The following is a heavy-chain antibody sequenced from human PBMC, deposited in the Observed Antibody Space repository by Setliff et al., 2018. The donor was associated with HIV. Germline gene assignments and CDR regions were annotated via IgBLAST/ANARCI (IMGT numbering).Heavy chain of an antibody. Sequence: ASVKVSCKASGYTFTGYYMHWVRQAPGQGLEWMGWINPNSGGTNYAQKFQGRVTMTRDTSISTAYMELSRLRSDDTAVYYCARGARYCSSTSCEYYFDSWGQGALVTVSS. CDR3: ARGARYCSSTSCEYYFDS. CDR2: INPNSGGT. CDR1: GYTFTGYY. V-gene: IGHV1-2*02. J-gene: IGHJ4*02. D-gene: IGHD2-2*01.